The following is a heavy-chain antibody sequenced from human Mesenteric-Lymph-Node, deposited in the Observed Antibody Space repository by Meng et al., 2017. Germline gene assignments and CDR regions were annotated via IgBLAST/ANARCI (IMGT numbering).Heavy chain of an antibody. CDR2: IIPIFGTA. Sequence: SVKVSCKASGGTFSSYAISWVRQAPGQGLEWMGGIIPIFGTANYAQKFQGRVTITADKSTSTAYMELSSLRSEDTAVYYCARDPIVGATDDAFDIWGQGTMVTVSS. J-gene: IGHJ3*02. V-gene: IGHV1-69*06. D-gene: IGHD1-26*01. CDR1: GGTFSSYA. CDR3: ARDPIVGATDDAFDI.